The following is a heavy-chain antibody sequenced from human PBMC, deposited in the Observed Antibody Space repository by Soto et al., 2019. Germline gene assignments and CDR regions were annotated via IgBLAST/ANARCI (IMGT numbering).Heavy chain of an antibody. D-gene: IGHD5-18*01. CDR1: TSYW. CDR2: IDPSDSYT. V-gene: IGHV5-10-1*01. Sequence: TSYWISWVRQMPGKGLEWMGRIDPSDSYTNYSPSFQGHVTISADKSISTAYLQWSSLKASDTAMYYCARRAAMVTGVDYWGQGTLVTLSS. CDR3: ARRAAMVTGVDY. J-gene: IGHJ4*02.